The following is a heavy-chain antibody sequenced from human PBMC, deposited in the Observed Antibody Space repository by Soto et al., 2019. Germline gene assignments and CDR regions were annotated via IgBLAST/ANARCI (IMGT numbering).Heavy chain of an antibody. J-gene: IGHJ4*02. CDR2: VLPISGST. D-gene: IGHD3-22*01. Sequence: QVQLVQSGAEVRKPGSSVKVSCKTSGGLISKYSFNWVRQAPGQGLEWMGGVLPISGSTDYAQKFQGRLTITADRSTSTVYMELSRLRSDDTANYYCASGYYDSSGYSIDYWGQGTQVTVSS. CDR3: ASGYYDSSGYSIDY. V-gene: IGHV1-69*06. CDR1: GGLISKYS.